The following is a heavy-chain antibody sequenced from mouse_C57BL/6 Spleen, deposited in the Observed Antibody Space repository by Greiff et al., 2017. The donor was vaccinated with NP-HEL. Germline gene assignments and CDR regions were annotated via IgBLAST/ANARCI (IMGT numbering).Heavy chain of an antibody. CDR2: ISSGSSTI. J-gene: IGHJ4*01. Sequence: EVMLVESGGGLVKPGGSLKLSCAASGFTFSDYGMHWVRQAPDKGLEWVAYISSGSSTIYYADTVKGRFTISRDNAKNTLFLQLTSLRSEDTAMYYCARGRPMDDWGQGTSVTVSS. CDR3: ARGRPMDD. CDR1: GFTFSDYG. V-gene: IGHV5-17*01.